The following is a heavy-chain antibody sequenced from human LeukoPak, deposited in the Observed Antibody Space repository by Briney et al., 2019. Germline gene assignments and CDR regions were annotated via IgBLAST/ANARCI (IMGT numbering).Heavy chain of an antibody. J-gene: IGHJ4*02. CDR1: GGSISSYY. Sequence: SETLSLTCTVSGGSISSYYWSWIRQPPGKGLEWIGRIYTSGSTNYNPSLKSRVTISVDTSKSQFSLKLSSVTASDTAVYYCARDSFNGWCDYWGQGTLVTVSS. CDR3: ARDSFNGWCDY. V-gene: IGHV4-4*08. D-gene: IGHD2-8*01. CDR2: IYTSGST.